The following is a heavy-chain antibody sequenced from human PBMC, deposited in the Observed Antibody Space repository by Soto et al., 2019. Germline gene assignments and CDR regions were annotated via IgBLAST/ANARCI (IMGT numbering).Heavy chain of an antibody. Sequence: EVQLVESGGGLVQPGRSLRLSCAASGFTFDDYAMHWVRQAPGKGLEWVSGISWNSGSIGYADSVKGRFTISRDNAKNSLYLQMNSLRAEDTALYYCAKDRSSGDYYYYYMDVWGKGTTVTVSS. J-gene: IGHJ6*03. V-gene: IGHV3-9*01. CDR1: GFTFDDYA. D-gene: IGHD2-15*01. CDR3: AKDRSSGDYYYYYMDV. CDR2: ISWNSGSI.